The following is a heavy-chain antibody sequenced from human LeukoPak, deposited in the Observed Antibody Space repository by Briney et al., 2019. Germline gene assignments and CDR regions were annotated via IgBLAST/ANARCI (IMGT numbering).Heavy chain of an antibody. CDR2: IYPGDSDT. Sequence: GESLKISCKGSGYSFTSYWIGWVRQMPGKGLEWMGIIYPGDSDTRYSPAFQGQVTISADKSISTAYLQWSSLKASDTAMYCCARVGYYDILTGYYKARPFDYWGQGTLVTVSS. CDR3: ARVGYYDILTGYYKARPFDY. V-gene: IGHV5-51*01. J-gene: IGHJ4*02. D-gene: IGHD3-9*01. CDR1: GYSFTSYW.